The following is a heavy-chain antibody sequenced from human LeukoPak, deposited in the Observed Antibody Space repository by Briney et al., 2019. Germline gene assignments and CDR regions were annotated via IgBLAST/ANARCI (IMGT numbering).Heavy chain of an antibody. J-gene: IGHJ3*02. D-gene: IGHD2-15*01. Sequence: SETLSLTCTVSGGSISSYYWSWIRQPPGKGLEWIGYIYYSGSTYYNPSLKSRVTISVDTSKNQFSLKLSSVTAADTAVYYCARGGRSAFDIWGQGTMVTVSS. V-gene: IGHV4-59*06. CDR3: ARGGRSAFDI. CDR1: GGSISSYY. CDR2: IYYSGST.